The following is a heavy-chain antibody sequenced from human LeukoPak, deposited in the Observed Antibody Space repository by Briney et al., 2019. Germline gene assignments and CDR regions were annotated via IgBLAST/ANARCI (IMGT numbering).Heavy chain of an antibody. CDR3: ARRVGEFDY. CDR2: ISYDGSNK. D-gene: IGHD3-3*01. CDR1: GFTFSSYA. Sequence: GGTLRLSCAASGFTFSSYAMHWVRQAPGKGLEWVAVISYDGSNKYYADSVKGRFTISRDNSKNTLYLQMNSLRAEDTAVYYCARRVGEFDYWGQGTLVTVSS. J-gene: IGHJ4*02. V-gene: IGHV3-30-3*01.